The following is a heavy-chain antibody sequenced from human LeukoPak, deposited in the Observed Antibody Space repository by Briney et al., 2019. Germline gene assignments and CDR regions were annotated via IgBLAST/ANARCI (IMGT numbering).Heavy chain of an antibody. CDR2: ISSSSSYI. Sequence: GGSLRLSCAASGFTFSSYSMNWVRQAPGKGLEWVSSISSSSSYIYYADSVKGRFTISRDNAKNSLYLQMNSLRAEDTAVYYCARDGEGYYDFWSGYFYNWFDPWGQGTLVTVSS. D-gene: IGHD3-3*01. CDR3: ARDGEGYYDFWSGYFYNWFDP. J-gene: IGHJ5*02. CDR1: GFTFSSYS. V-gene: IGHV3-21*01.